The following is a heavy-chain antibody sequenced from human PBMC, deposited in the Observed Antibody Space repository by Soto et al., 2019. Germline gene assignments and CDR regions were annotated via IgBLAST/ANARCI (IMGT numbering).Heavy chain of an antibody. CDR3: ANDDDWRITGSSGYLDY. J-gene: IGHJ4*02. CDR1: GFTFSDYS. Sequence: EAPLLECGGGLVQPGGSLRLSCVVSGFTFSDYSMSWVRQAPGKGTEGVSGISGSGGITYYEDSVKGRFTTSRNNSKNTLNLQMNSLRAEDTAIDYCANDDDWRITGSSGYLDYWGQGTLVTVSS. D-gene: IGHD1-20*01. V-gene: IGHV3-23*01. CDR2: ISGSGGIT.